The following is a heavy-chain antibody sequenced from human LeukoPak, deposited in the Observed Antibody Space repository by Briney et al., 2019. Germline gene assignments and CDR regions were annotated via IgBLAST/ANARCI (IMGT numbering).Heavy chain of an antibody. CDR3: ARDIVNGPFVISLES. V-gene: IGHV3-48*03. Sequence: GGSLRLSCAASGFSLSSYEMNWIRQVPGKGLEWVSHISSGGNTQYYADSVRGRFTMSRDNAKNSVDLQMNSLRAEDTAVYYCARDIVNGPFVISLESWGQGALATVSS. J-gene: IGHJ4*02. D-gene: IGHD2-21*01. CDR2: ISSGGNTQ. CDR1: GFSLSSYE.